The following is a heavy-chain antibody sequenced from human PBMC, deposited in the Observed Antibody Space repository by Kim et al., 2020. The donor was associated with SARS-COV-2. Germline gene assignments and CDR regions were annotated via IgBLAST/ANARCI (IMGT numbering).Heavy chain of an antibody. V-gene: IGHV3-48*02. CDR1: GFTFSTNS. J-gene: IGHJ4*02. CDR3: ARTSAGGYRKFDY. CDR2: ICCDSSRI. Sequence: GGSLRLSCAASGFTFSTNSMNWVRQAPGKGLEWISYICCDSSRIYYADSVKGRFTISRDNCKNSLYLQMNSLSDEDTAMYYCARTSAGGYRKFDYWGQGT. D-gene: IGHD3-22*01.